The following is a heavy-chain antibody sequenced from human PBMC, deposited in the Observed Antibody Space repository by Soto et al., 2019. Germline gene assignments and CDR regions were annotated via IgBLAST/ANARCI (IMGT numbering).Heavy chain of an antibody. CDR2: IYYSGST. Sequence: QVQLQESGPGLVKPSETLSLTCTVSGGSVSSGSYYWSWIRQPPGKGLEWIGYIYYSGSTNYNPSLKSRVTISVDTSKNQFSLKLSSVTAADTAVYYCARVPIVGYYGMDVWGQGTTVTVSS. CDR3: ARVPIVGYYGMDV. D-gene: IGHD2-15*01. V-gene: IGHV4-61*01. CDR1: GGSVSSGSYY. J-gene: IGHJ6*02.